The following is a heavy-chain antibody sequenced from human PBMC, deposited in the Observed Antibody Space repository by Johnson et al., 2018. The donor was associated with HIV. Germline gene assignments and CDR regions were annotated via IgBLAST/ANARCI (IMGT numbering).Heavy chain of an antibody. V-gene: IGHV3-30*02. Sequence: QVQLVESGGGVVQPGGSLRLSCTVSEFTFSLSGMHWVRQAPGPGLPCVSFITYDGRNKYYKDSVKGRFAISRDNSKSTLYLLMNSLRPEDTAVYYCAKGLLGSLRAFDFRGQGTMVTVSA. CDR1: EFTFSLSG. D-gene: IGHD3-10*01. J-gene: IGHJ3*01. CDR3: AKGLLGSLRAFDF. CDR2: ITYDGRNK.